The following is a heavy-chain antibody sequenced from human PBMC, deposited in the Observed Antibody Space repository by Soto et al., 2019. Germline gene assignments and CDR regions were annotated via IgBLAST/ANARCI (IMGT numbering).Heavy chain of an antibody. CDR2: ISYDGSNK. CDR3: AKGSGTADY. V-gene: IGHV3-30*18. CDR1: GFTFSSYG. J-gene: IGHJ4*02. D-gene: IGHD1-7*01. Sequence: GGSLRLSCAASGFTFSSYGMHWVRQAPGKGLEWVAVISYDGSNKYYADSVKGRFTISRDNSKNTLYLQMNTLRAEDTAVYYCAKGSGTADYWGQGTLVTVSS.